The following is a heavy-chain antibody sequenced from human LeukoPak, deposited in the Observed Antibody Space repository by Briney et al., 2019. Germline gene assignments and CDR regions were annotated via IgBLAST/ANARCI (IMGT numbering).Heavy chain of an antibody. J-gene: IGHJ2*01. V-gene: IGHV3-66*01. Sequence: GGSLRLSCAASGFTISINYMSWVRQAPGKGLEWVSVLYSGGNTYYADSVKGRFTISRDNSKNTLYLQLNSLRAEDTAVYYCARELRDSSSWYPGYFDLWGRGTLVTVSS. CDR3: ARELRDSSSWYPGYFDL. CDR2: LYSGGNT. CDR1: GFTISINY. D-gene: IGHD6-13*01.